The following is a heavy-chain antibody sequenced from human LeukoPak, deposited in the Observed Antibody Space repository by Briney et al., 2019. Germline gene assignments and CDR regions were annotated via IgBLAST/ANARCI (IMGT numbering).Heavy chain of an antibody. D-gene: IGHD4-11*01. CDR2: MNPRTGFA. CDR3: ARGGIRDSNNVNYLYMDV. J-gene: IGHJ6*04. CDR1: VYTFDIYN. V-gene: IGHV1-8*01. Sequence: ASVTVSCKASVYTFDIYNVYWVRQATGKGLEWMGWMNPRTGFAGYAQKFQDRVNMTRNTFITTAYMELTSLRSEDTAVYFCARGGIRDSNNVNYLYMDVWGKGTTVIVSS.